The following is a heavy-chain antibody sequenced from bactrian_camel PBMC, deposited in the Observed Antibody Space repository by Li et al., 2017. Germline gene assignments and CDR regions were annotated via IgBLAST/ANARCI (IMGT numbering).Heavy chain of an antibody. CDR1: GDDQNIHNYC. D-gene: IGHD3*01. Sequence: HVQLVESGGGSVQAGGSLKLSCVVSGDDQNIHNYCLGWFRQNPQNEREREAVATIEANGRTTYAASVRGRFTISRDNTKNTLYLQMNSLESEDTAVYFCAALCHSNCHRGHCVPSLRQFGYYGQGTQVTVS. J-gene: IGHJ6*01. CDR2: IEANGRT. V-gene: IGHV3S53*01. CDR3: AALCHSNCHRGHCVPSLRQFGY.